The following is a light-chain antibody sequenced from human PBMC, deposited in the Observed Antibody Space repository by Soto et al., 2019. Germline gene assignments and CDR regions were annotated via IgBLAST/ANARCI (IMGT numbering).Light chain of an antibody. V-gene: IGLV2-14*01. CDR1: RSDIGGYNF. CDR2: DVG. CDR3: NSYRTVSTYV. Sequence: QSALTQPASVSGSPGQSITIACTGTRSDIGGYNFVSWYQQHPGKAPKLLIYDVGNRPSGVSNRFSGSKSGNTASLTISGLQAEDEAHYYCNSYRTVSTYVFGTGTKLTVL. J-gene: IGLJ1*01.